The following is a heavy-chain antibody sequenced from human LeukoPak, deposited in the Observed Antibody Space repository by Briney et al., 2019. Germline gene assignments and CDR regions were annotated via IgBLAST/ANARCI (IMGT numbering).Heavy chain of an antibody. CDR1: GYSFPTYW. CDR3: ARESRDGYNYLDY. J-gene: IGHJ4*02. Sequence: GLSLKISCQDSGYSFPTYWIGWVRQLPGKGLAWMGIIYPGDSDTRYSPSFQGQVTISADKSISAAYLQWSSLKASDTAMYYCARESRDGYNYLDYWGQGTLVTVSS. V-gene: IGHV5-51*01. CDR2: IYPGDSDT. D-gene: IGHD5-24*01.